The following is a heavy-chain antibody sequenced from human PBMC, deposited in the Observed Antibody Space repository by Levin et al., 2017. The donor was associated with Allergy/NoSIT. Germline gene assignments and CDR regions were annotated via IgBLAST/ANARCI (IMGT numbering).Heavy chain of an antibody. D-gene: IGHD1-1*01. V-gene: IGHV3-30-3*01. Sequence: QPGGSLRLSCAASGFTFSNYAMHWVRQAPGKGLEWVGVISDDGSSEFYIDSVKGRFTISRDNSKNRLYLQMVSLRAEDTALYYCVREIAEEGTWGQGTLVIVSS. CDR3: VREIAEEGT. CDR1: GFTFSNYA. J-gene: IGHJ4*02. CDR2: ISDDGSSE.